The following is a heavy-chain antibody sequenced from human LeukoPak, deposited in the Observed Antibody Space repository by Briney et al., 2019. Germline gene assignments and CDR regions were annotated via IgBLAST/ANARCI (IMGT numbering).Heavy chain of an antibody. CDR2: IYHSGST. Sequence: SETLSLTCAVSGYSISSGYYWGWIRQPPGKGLEWIGSIYHSGSTYYDPSLKSRVTISVDTSKNQFSLKLSSVTAADTAVYYCARLKPDGYSDDYWGQGTLVTVSS. V-gene: IGHV4-38-2*01. J-gene: IGHJ4*02. CDR3: ARLKPDGYSDDY. D-gene: IGHD5-18*01. CDR1: GYSISSGYY.